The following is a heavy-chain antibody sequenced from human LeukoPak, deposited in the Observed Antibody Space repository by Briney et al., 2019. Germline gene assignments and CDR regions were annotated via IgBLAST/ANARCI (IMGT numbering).Heavy chain of an antibody. J-gene: IGHJ4*02. CDR2: ISTNGGST. CDR3: ARLSSGNYNRGYLDY. V-gene: IGHV3-64*01. CDR1: GFSFNTYA. Sequence: PGGSLRLSCAASGFSFNTYAMHWVRQAPGKGPEYVSAISTNGGSTNYANSVKGRFTISRDNSKNTLYLQMGSLKTEDMAMYYCARLSSGNYNRGYLDYWGQGTLVTVSS. D-gene: IGHD1-26*01.